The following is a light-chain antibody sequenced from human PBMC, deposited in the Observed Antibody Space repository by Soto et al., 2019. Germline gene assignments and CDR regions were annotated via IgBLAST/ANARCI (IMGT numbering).Light chain of an antibody. V-gene: IGKV1-39*01. CDR2: AAS. J-gene: IGKJ1*01. CDR1: QGISTY. Sequence: DIQMTQSPSSRSASVVDRVTITCRASQGISTYLNWYQQKPGKAPKLLIYAASSLQSGVPSRFSGSGSETDFTLTISSLQPEDFATYYCQQSYSTRWTFGQGTKVDIK. CDR3: QQSYSTRWT.